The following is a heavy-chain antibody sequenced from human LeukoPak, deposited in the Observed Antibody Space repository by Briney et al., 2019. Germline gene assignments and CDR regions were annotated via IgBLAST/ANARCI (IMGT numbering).Heavy chain of an antibody. CDR2: ISGSNDNT. D-gene: IGHD4-17*01. CDR1: GFTFSSYA. J-gene: IGHJ4*02. Sequence: GGSLRLSCAASGFTFSSYAMSWVRQAPGKGLEWVSSISGSNDNTCYADSVKDRFTISRDNSKNTLSLQMNSLRAEDTAVYYCAKGRGTTVTSAANYWGQGTLVTVSS. V-gene: IGHV3-23*01. CDR3: AKGRGTTVTSAANY.